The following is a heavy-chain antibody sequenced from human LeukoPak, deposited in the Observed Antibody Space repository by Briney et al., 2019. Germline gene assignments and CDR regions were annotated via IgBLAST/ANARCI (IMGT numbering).Heavy chain of an antibody. CDR3: AKDQSRGYPGVPYFDY. D-gene: IGHD3-10*01. Sequence: SETLSLTCTVSGGSISSYYWSWIRQPPGKGLEWIGYVYYSGSTNYNPSLKSRVTISIDTSRTQFSLKLSSVTAADTAVYYCAKDQSRGYPGVPYFDYWGQGTLVTVSS. V-gene: IGHV4-59*01. CDR1: GGSISSYY. J-gene: IGHJ4*02. CDR2: VYYSGST.